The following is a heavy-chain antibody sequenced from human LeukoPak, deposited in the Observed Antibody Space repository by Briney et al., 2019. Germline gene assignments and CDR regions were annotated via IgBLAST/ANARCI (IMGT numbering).Heavy chain of an antibody. V-gene: IGHV4-34*01. CDR3: ARGGEHYYGSGSYPPDY. D-gene: IGHD3-10*01. J-gene: IGHJ4*02. CDR2: INHSGST. Sequence: PSETLSLTCAVYGGSFSGYYWSWIRQPPGKGLEWIGEINHSGSTNYNPSLKSRVTISVDTSKNQFSLKLSSVTAADMAVYYCARGGEHYYGSGSYPPDYWGQGTLVTVSS. CDR1: GGSFSGYY.